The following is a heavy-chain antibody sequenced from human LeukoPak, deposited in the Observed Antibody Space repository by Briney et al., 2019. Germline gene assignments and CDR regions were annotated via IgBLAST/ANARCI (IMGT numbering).Heavy chain of an antibody. V-gene: IGHV3-30*02. CDR1: GFTFSSYG. Sequence: GGSLRLSCAASGFTFSSYGMHWVRQAPGKGLEWVAFTRYDGSNKYYADSVKGRFTISRDNSKNTLYLQMNSLRAEDTAVYYCAKDADHGSVILSGFDYWGQGTLVTVSS. CDR3: AKDADHGSVILSGFDY. CDR2: TRYDGSNK. D-gene: IGHD2-21*01. J-gene: IGHJ4*02.